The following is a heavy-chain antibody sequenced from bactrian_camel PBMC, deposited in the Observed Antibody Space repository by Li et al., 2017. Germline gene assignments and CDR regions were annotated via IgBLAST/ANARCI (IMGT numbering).Heavy chain of an antibody. CDR1: GYTDSTYC. CDR3: AAALGRCVKVADFGY. D-gene: IGHD1*01. Sequence: HVQLVESGGGSAQAGGSLTLSCEVSGYTDSTYCVAWFRQAPGKEREGVATICAGGGRTYYADSVKGRFTISQDNAKNTLYLQMNSLKPEDTAMYYCAAALGRCVKVADFGYWGQGTQVTVS. CDR2: ICAGGGRT. V-gene: IGHV3S1*01. J-gene: IGHJ6*01.